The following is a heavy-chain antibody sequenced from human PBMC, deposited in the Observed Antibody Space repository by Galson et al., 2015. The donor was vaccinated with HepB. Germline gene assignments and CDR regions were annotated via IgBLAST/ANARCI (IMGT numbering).Heavy chain of an antibody. D-gene: IGHD1-20*01. CDR1: GGIFSSNA. CDR2: IIPIFGTA. Sequence: SVKVSCKASGGIFSSNAISWVRQAPGQGLEWMGGIIPIFGTANYAQKFQGRVTITADESTRTAYMELSSLRSEDTAVYFCAKDLAALTGSFDYWGQGTLVTVSS. CDR3: AKDLAALTGSFDY. V-gene: IGHV1-69*13. J-gene: IGHJ4*02.